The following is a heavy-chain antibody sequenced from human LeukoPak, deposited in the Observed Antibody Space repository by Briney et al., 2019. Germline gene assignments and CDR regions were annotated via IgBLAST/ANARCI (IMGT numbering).Heavy chain of an antibody. Sequence: GGSLRLSCAASEFTLGSQSMNWVRQAPGEGLEWVSYISISGGSIYYADFVKGRFTISRDNAKNSLYLEMTGLRAEDTAVYYCARDRDSSWYVSYFDLWGRGTLVTVSS. J-gene: IGHJ2*01. V-gene: IGHV3-48*04. CDR2: ISISGGSI. D-gene: IGHD6-13*01. CDR3: ARDRDSSWYVSYFDL. CDR1: EFTLGSQS.